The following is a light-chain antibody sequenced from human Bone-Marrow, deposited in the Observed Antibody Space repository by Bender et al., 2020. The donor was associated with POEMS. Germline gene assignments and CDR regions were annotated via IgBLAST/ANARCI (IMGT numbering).Light chain of an antibody. CDR3: QVWDTSGDQGV. V-gene: IGLV3-21*02. CDR2: ADG. J-gene: IGLJ1*01. CDR1: SVGSKG. Sequence: SLVLSQPPSVSVAPGQTATITCGGNSVGSKGVQWLQQKPGQAPVLVVQADGDRPSGIPERFSGSNSGNTATLTINRVEAGDEADYYCQVWDTSGDQGVFGSGTTVTVL.